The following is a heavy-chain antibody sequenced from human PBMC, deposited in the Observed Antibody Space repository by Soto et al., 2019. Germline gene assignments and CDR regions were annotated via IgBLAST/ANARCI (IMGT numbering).Heavy chain of an antibody. J-gene: IGHJ5*02. V-gene: IGHV4-31*01. CDR2: TYYSGST. CDR3: ARRVFP. Sequence: QVQLQESGPGLVKPSQTLSLTCTVSGGSISSGGYYWSWIRQHPGKGLEWIGYTYYSGSTYYNPSLKSPVTIPVDTSKTPFSLKLCSVTAADTAVDYCARRVFPWGQGTLVTVSS. CDR1: GGSISSGGYY.